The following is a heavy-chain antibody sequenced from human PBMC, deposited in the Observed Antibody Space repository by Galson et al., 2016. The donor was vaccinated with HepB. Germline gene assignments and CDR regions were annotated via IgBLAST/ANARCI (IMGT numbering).Heavy chain of an antibody. CDR3: TRGGAGSGSYPPHLTY. CDR1: GFTFRDPA. Sequence: SLRLSCATSGFTFRDPALNWSRQAPGKGLEWVGFIRSNAYGGTTEYGASVKGRFTISRDDSESIAYLQMHSLKTEDTAVYYCTRGGAGSGSYPPHLTYWGQGTLVTVSS. CDR2: IRSNAYGGTT. V-gene: IGHV3-49*03. D-gene: IGHD1-26*01. J-gene: IGHJ4*02.